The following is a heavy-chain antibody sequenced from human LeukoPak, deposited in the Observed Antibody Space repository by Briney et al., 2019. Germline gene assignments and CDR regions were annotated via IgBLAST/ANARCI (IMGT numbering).Heavy chain of an antibody. CDR1: GGSISHTSYF. CDR2: IYYDGSA. J-gene: IGHJ4*02. Sequence: PSETLSLTCVVSGGSISHTSYFWAWIRQPPGRGLEWIGTIYYDGSADYNPSLKSRVTISMETSKNQFSLKLSSVTAADTAVYYCARGVRAYYFDYWGQGTLVTVSS. CDR3: ARGVRAYYFDY. V-gene: IGHV4-39*07. D-gene: IGHD4-17*01.